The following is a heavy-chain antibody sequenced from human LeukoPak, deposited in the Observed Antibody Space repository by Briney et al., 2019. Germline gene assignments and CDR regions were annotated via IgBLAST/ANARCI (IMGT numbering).Heavy chain of an antibody. V-gene: IGHV3-66*01. CDR2: IYSGGST. Sequence: GGSLRLSCAASGFTVSSNYMSWVRQAPGKGLEWVSVIYSGGSTYYADSAKGRFTISRDNSKNTLYLQMNSLRAEDTAVYYCARVGDSSGYLGYYFDYWGQGTLVTVSS. D-gene: IGHD3-22*01. J-gene: IGHJ4*02. CDR1: GFTVSSNY. CDR3: ARVGDSSGYLGYYFDY.